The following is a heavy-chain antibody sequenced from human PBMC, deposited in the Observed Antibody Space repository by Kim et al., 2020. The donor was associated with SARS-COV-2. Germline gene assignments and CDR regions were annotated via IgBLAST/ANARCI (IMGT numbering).Heavy chain of an antibody. CDR1: GFTFSSYA. CDR3: AKAFLYYDSRADAFDI. D-gene: IGHD3-22*01. Sequence: GGSLRLSCAASGFTFSSYAMSWVRQAPGKGLEWVSVIYSGGSSTYYADSVKGRFTISRDNSKNTLYLQMNSLRAEDTAVYYCAKAFLYYDSRADAFDIWGQGTMVTVSS. CDR2: IYSGGSST. J-gene: IGHJ3*02. V-gene: IGHV3-23*03.